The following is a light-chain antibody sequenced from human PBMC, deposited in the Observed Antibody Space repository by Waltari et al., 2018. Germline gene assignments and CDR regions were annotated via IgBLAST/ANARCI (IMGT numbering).Light chain of an antibody. Sequence: AIQMTYSPSSLSASVGDSLTITCLASEDIRNDLGWYQQKPGKAPRLLIFAASTLQSGVPSRFSGSGSGTDFTLTISSLQPEDFATYFCLQDYIYPLTFGGGTTVEI. CDR3: LQDYIYPLT. V-gene: IGKV1-6*01. CDR2: AAS. J-gene: IGKJ4*01. CDR1: EDIRND.